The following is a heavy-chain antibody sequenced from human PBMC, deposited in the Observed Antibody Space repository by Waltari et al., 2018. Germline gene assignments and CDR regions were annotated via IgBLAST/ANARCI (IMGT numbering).Heavy chain of an antibody. J-gene: IGHJ3*01. CDR1: GFTVNSND. CDR2: MPPRRNA. Sequence: EVQLVESGGGLIQPGGSLRLSCVGSGFTVNSNDMSGVRQVPGKGREWVLNMPPRRNANYAESVGGRFPISRDKSTDTLYLQMNSLRVEDTAVYFCARHVSGPTRAAFDVWGQGTMVTVSS. V-gene: IGHV3-53*01. CDR3: ARHVSGPTRAAFDV. D-gene: IGHD6-19*01.